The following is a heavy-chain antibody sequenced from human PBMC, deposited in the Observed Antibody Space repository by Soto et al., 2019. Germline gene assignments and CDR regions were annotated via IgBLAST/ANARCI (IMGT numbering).Heavy chain of an antibody. J-gene: IGHJ5*02. CDR3: ARGRGYSYGLDP. CDR1: GDSISSSNNY. Sequence: SETLSLTCTVSGDSISSSNNYWSWIRQPPGEGLEWIGFIYYSGTTSYSPSLKSRVAISLDTSKNHFSLRLSSVTAADTAVYYCARGRGYSYGLDPWGQGTLVTVS. V-gene: IGHV4-30-4*01. CDR2: IYYSGTT. D-gene: IGHD5-18*01.